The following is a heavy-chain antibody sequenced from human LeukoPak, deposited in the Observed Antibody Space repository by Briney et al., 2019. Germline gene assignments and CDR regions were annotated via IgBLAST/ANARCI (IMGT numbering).Heavy chain of an antibody. CDR1: GGSISSSSYY. D-gene: IGHD2-2*01. CDR3: ARRGKIPARYCSSTSCPTYCFDY. CDR2: IYYSGST. J-gene: IGHJ4*02. Sequence: SETLSLTCTVSGGSISSSSYYWGWIRQPPGKGLEWIGSIYYSGSTYYNPSLKSRVTISVDTSKNQFSLKLSSVTAADTAVYYCARRGKIPARYCSSTSCPTYCFDYWGQGTLVTVSS. V-gene: IGHV4-39*07.